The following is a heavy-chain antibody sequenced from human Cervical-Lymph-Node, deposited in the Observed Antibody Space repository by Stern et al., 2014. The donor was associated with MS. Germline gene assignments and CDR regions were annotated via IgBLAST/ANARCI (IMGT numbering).Heavy chain of an antibody. CDR1: GYILTDYY. Sequence: QVQLVQSGAEAKAPGASMKVSCRASGYILTDYYLHWVRQAPGQGLEWLGWINPNSGGTNYAQNFQGRVTMTRDTSISTAYMELRGLGYADTAVYYCARGSGTAYDLRGDYWGQGTLVTVSS. V-gene: IGHV1-2*02. J-gene: IGHJ4*01. D-gene: IGHD3-3*01. CDR2: INPNSGGT. CDR3: ARGSGTAYDLRGDY.